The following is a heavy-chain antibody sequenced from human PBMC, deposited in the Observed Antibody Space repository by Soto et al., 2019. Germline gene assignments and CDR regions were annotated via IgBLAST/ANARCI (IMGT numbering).Heavy chain of an antibody. CDR3: ARTYYYGSGSYQNDY. J-gene: IGHJ4*02. V-gene: IGHV1-18*04. CDR2: ISAYNGNT. D-gene: IGHD3-10*01. CDR1: GYTFTSYG. Sequence: SVTVSCKASGYTFTSYGISLVRQAPGQGLEWMGWISAYNGNTNYAQKLQGRVTMTTDTSTSTAYMELRSLRSDDTAVYYCARTYYYGSGSYQNDYWGQGTLVTVSS.